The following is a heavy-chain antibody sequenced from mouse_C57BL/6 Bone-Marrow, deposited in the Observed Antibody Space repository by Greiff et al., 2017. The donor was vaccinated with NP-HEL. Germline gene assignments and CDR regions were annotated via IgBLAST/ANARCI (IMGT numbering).Heavy chain of an antibody. CDR1: GYTFTDYY. CDR2: IYPGSGNT. J-gene: IGHJ1*03. CDR3: ARYGSSPRYFDV. Sequence: VQLQQSGAELVRPGASVKLSCKASGYTFTDYYINWVKPRPGQGLEWIARIYPGSGNTYYNEKFTGKATLTAEKSSSTAYMQLSSLTSEDSAVDFCARYGSSPRYFDVWGTGTTVTVSS. D-gene: IGHD1-1*01. V-gene: IGHV1-76*01.